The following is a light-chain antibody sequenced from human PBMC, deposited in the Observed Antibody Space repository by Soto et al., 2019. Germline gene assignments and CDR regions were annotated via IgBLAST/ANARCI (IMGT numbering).Light chain of an antibody. Sequence: QAVVTQPASVSGSPGQSITIACTGTNRDVGSYNLVSWYQQRPGEAPKLIISEVRNRPSGISYRFTGSKSGNTASLTISGLQADDEADYYCCSYGGRSTYVFGTGTKLTVL. J-gene: IGLJ1*01. CDR1: NRDVGSYNL. CDR3: CSYGGRSTYV. V-gene: IGLV2-14*01. CDR2: EVR.